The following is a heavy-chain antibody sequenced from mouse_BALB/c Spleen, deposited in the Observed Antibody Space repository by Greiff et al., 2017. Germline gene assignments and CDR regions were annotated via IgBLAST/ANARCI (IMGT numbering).Heavy chain of an antibody. CDR1: GFTFSSYT. J-gene: IGHJ3*01. CDR2: ISNGGGST. Sequence: EVNVVESGGGLVQPGGSLKLSCAASGFTFSSYTMSWVRQTPEKRLEWVAYISNGGGSTYYPDTVKGRFTISRDNAKNTLYLQMSSLKSEDTAMYYCARHSGVSSTGSWFAYWGQGTLVTVSA. D-gene: IGHD1-3*01. CDR3: ARHSGVSSTGSWFAY. V-gene: IGHV5-12-2*01.